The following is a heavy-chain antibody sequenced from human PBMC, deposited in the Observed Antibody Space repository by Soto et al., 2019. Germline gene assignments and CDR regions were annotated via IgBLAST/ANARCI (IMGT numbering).Heavy chain of an antibody. V-gene: IGHV4-39*01. D-gene: IGHD6-13*01. Sequence: SVTCTVSDGNISSSTCYWGRNRKPQGKGLEWIGSIYYRGNTYYNPSLKSRVTISVDTSKNQFSLKLSSVTAADTAVYYCASMPTAGKPGYHYYGMDVWGQGTTVTVSS. CDR2: IYYRGNT. J-gene: IGHJ6*02. CDR3: ASMPTAGKPGYHYYGMDV. CDR1: DGNISSSTCY.